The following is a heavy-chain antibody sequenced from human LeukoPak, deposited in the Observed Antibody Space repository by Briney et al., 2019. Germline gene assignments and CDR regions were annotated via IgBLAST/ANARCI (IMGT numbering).Heavy chain of an antibody. J-gene: IGHJ5*02. CDR1: GWSFNDYY. CDR3: ARGQVPAARGYNWFDP. Sequence: SETLPLTCAVYGWSFNDYYWNWIRQPPGKGLEWIGEINARGDTNYNPSLKSRVNISVDTSKKQFPLRLTSMIAADTALYYCARGQVPAARGYNWFDPWGQGTLVTVSS. V-gene: IGHV4-34*01. D-gene: IGHD2-2*01. CDR2: INARGDT.